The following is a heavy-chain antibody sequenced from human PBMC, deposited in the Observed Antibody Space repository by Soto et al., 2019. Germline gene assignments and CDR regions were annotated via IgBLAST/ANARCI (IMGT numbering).Heavy chain of an antibody. D-gene: IGHD3-3*01. J-gene: IGHJ4*02. CDR1: GFTFSSYS. Sequence: EVQLVESGGGLVKPGGSLRLSCAASGFTFSSYSMNWVRQAPGKGLEWVSSISSSSSYIYYADSVKGRFTISRDNAKNSLYLQMNSLRAEDTAVYYCARDKNWSGYLDTFDYWGQGTLVTVSS. V-gene: IGHV3-21*01. CDR2: ISSSSSYI. CDR3: ARDKNWSGYLDTFDY.